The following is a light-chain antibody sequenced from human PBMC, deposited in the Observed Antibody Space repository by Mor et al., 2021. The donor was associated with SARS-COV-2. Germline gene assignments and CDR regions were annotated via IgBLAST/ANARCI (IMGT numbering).Light chain of an antibody. CDR3: NSRDSSGYPVI. V-gene: IGLV3-19*01. Sequence: HAPLLVNYGKNNRPSGIPDRFSGSSSGNTASLTITASQAEDEADYYCNSRDSSGYPVIFGGGTKLTVL. CDR2: GKN. J-gene: IGLJ2*01.